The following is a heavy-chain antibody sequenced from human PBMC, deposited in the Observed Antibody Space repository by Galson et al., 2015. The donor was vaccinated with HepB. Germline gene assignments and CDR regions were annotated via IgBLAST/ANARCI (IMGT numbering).Heavy chain of an antibody. CDR3: AKDRPQWLDSYNFDY. J-gene: IGHJ4*02. Sequence: SLRLSCAASEFSFSSYGMHWVRQAPGKGLEWVAFIRYDGSYKDHADSVKGRFTISRDNSKNTLYLQMNSLRADDTAVYYCAKDRPQWLDSYNFDYWGQGTLVTVSS. CDR1: EFSFSSYG. D-gene: IGHD5-12*01. V-gene: IGHV3-30*02. CDR2: IRYDGSYK.